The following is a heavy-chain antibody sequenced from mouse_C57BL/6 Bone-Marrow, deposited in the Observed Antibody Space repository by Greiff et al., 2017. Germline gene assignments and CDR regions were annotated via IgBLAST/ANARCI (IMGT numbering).Heavy chain of an antibody. V-gene: IGHV7-3*01. CDR2: ISNKANDYKT. D-gene: IGHD1-1*01. CDR1: GFTFTDYY. J-gene: IGHJ1*03. Sequence: EVQGVESGGGLVQPGGSLSLSCAASGFTFTDYYMSWVRQPPGKALEWLGFISNKANDYKTESNASVKGRFTISTATSKSILYLQMKALRAEDSATYDCARYWGGSSPYWYFDVWGTGTTVTVSS. CDR3: ARYWGGSSPYWYFDV.